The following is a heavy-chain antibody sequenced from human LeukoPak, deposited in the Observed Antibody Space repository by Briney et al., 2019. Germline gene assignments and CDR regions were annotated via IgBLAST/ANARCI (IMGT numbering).Heavy chain of an antibody. J-gene: IGHJ4*02. CDR2: ITPIFHTT. CDR3: AREEVSRDFDRHGWGVNYFDY. Sequence: GASVKVSCKASGGTFSSYAISWVRQAPGQGLEWMGAITPIFHTTNYAQKFQGRVTITADESTTTVYIELSGLRSEDTAVYFCAREEVSRDFDRHGWGVNYFDYWGQGTLVTVSS. D-gene: IGHD3-10*01. CDR1: GGTFSSYA. V-gene: IGHV1-69*13.